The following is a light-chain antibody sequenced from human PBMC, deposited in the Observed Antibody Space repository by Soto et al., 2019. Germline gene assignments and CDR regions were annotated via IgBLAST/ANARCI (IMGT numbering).Light chain of an antibody. CDR2: EVS. CDR3: SSYRSRSLYV. CDR1: SSDVGDYNY. Sequence: QSALTQPASVSGSPGQSITISCTGSSSDVGDYNYVSWYQQHPGEAPKLMIFEVSHRPSGVSNRFSASKSGNTASLTISGLQAEDEAAYYCSSYRSRSLYVFGTGTKLTVL. V-gene: IGLV2-14*01. J-gene: IGLJ1*01.